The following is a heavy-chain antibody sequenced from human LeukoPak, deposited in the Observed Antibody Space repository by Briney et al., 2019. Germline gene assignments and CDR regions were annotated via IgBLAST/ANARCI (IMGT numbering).Heavy chain of an antibody. V-gene: IGHV3-74*01. Sequence: GGSQRLSCAASGFTFSSYWMHWVRQAPGKRLVWVSRINSDGSSTSYADSVKGRFTISRDNAKNTLYLQMNSLRAEDTAVYYCARQYSSGWYFLYGMDVWGQGTTLTVSS. J-gene: IGHJ6*02. D-gene: IGHD6-19*01. CDR1: GFTFSSYW. CDR2: INSDGSST. CDR3: ARQYSSGWYFLYGMDV.